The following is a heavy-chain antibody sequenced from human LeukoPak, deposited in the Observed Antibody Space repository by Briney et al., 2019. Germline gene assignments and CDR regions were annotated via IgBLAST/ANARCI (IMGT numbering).Heavy chain of an antibody. Sequence: ASVKVSGKASRYTFTGYYLHWVRQAPGQGLEWMGWINPNSGGTNYAQKFQGRVTMTRDTSISTAYMELSRLRSDDTAVYYCARGSGSSWSPGLGGYYMDVWGKGTTVTVSS. CDR2: INPNSGGT. V-gene: IGHV1-2*02. CDR1: RYTFTGYY. CDR3: ARGSGSSWSPGLGGYYMDV. D-gene: IGHD6-13*01. J-gene: IGHJ6*03.